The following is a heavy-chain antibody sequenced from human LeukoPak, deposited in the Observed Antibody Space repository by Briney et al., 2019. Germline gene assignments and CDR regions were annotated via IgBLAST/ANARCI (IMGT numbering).Heavy chain of an antibody. D-gene: IGHD6-6*01. CDR1: GFTFSSYS. J-gene: IGHJ5*02. V-gene: IGHV3-21*01. Sequence: AGGSLRLSCAASGFTFSSYSMNWVRQAPGKGLEWVSSISSSSSYIYYADSVKGRFTISRDNAKNSLYLQMNSLRAEDTAVYYXAXGEXQLVRAGDWFDPWGQGTLVTVSS. CDR3: AXGEXQLVRAGDWFDP. CDR2: ISSSSSYI.